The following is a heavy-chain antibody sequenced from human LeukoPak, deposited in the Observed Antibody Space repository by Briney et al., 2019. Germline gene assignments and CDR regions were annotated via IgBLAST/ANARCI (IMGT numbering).Heavy chain of an antibody. CDR3: ARDSGGSQYHAFDY. Sequence: GGSLRLSCAASGFTFSSYEMNWVRQAPGKGLEWVSYISSSGSTIYYADSVKGRFTISRDNAKNSLYLQMNSPRAEDTAVYYCARDSGGSQYHAFDYWGQGTLVTVSS. V-gene: IGHV3-48*03. CDR1: GFTFSSYE. D-gene: IGHD2-15*01. J-gene: IGHJ4*02. CDR2: ISSSGSTI.